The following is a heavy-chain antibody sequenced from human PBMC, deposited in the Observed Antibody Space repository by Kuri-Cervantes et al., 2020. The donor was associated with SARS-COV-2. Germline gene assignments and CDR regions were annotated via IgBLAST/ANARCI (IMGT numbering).Heavy chain of an antibody. D-gene: IGHD6-6*01. CDR2: IKQDVSEK. Sequence: GESLKISWPSSGFTFSSYWISWVRQAPGKGLEWVANIKQDVSEKYYVDSVKGRFTISRNNAKNSPYLPMDSLSAEDTAVYYWARPSWRAAPSHFQHWGQGTLVTVSS. J-gene: IGHJ1*01. CDR3: ARPSWRAAPSHFQH. CDR1: GFTFSSYW. V-gene: IGHV3-7*01.